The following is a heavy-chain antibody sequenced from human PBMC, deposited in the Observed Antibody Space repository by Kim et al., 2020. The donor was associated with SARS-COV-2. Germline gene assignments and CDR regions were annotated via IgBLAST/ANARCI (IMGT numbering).Heavy chain of an antibody. Sequence: SETLSLTCTVSGYSISSGYYWGWIRQSPGKGLEWIGSIYHSGSTYYNPSLKSRVTISVDTSKNQFSLKLSSVTAADTAVYYCARVQSSMIAYYFDYWGQGTLVTVSS. D-gene: IGHD3-22*01. J-gene: IGHJ4*02. CDR2: IYHSGST. CDR3: ARVQSSMIAYYFDY. V-gene: IGHV4-38-2*02. CDR1: GYSISSGYY.